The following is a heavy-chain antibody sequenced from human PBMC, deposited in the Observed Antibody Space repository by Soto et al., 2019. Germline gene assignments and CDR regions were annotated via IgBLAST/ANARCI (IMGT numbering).Heavy chain of an antibody. CDR3: ARVRGDYHYGMDV. Sequence: GESLKISCKGSGYSFTSYWISWVRQMPGKGLEWIGRIDPSDSYTNYSPSFQGHVTISADKSISTAYLQWSSLKASDTAVYYCARVRGDYHYGMDVWGQGTTVTVSS. V-gene: IGHV5-10-1*01. CDR2: IDPSDSYT. D-gene: IGHD3-10*01. CDR1: GYSFTSYW. J-gene: IGHJ6*02.